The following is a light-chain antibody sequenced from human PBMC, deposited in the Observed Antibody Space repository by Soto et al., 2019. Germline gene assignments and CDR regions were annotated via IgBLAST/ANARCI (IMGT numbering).Light chain of an antibody. V-gene: IGKV3-11*01. Sequence: EIVMTQSPAALSVSPGERATLSCRASQSVSSDLAWYHQKPGQAPRLLIYGASNRATGIPDRFSGSGSGTDFTLTISSLEPEDLAVYYCQQRSNWPPITFGQGTRLEIK. J-gene: IGKJ5*01. CDR1: QSVSSD. CDR3: QQRSNWPPIT. CDR2: GAS.